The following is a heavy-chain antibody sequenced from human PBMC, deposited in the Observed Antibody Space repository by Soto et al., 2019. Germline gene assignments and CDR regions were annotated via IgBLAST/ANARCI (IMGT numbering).Heavy chain of an antibody. J-gene: IGHJ4*02. CDR1: GGSISSSSYY. CDR2: IYYSGST. Sequence: LSLTCTVSGGSISSSSYYWGWIRQPPGKGLEWIGSIYYSGSTYYNPSLKSRVTISVDTSKNQFSLKLSSVTAADTAVYYCARLPDWNYYFDYWGQGTLVTVSS. CDR3: ARLPDWNYYFDY. V-gene: IGHV4-39*01. D-gene: IGHD1-7*01.